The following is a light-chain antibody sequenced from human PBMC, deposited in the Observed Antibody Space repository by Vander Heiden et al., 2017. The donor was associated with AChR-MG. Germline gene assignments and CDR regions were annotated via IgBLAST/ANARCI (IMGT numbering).Light chain of an antibody. CDR1: SSNIGAHYD. Sequence: QSVLTQPPSVSGPPGQRVTISCTGSSSNIGAHYDVHWYQQLPGTAPKLLIYGNSNRPSGVPDRFSGSKSGTSASLAITGLQAEDEADYYCQSYDSSLSAWVFGGGTKLTVL. V-gene: IGLV1-40*01. CDR3: QSYDSSLSAWV. CDR2: GNS. J-gene: IGLJ3*02.